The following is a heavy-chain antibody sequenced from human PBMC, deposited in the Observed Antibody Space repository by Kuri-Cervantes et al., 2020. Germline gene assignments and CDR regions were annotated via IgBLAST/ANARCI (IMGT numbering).Heavy chain of an antibody. D-gene: IGHD3-22*01. CDR3: ARDLDYDSSSSDAFDI. CDR2: IYHSGST. Sequence: SETLSLTCAVSGGSISSSNWWSWVRQPPGKGLEWIGEIYHSGSTNYNPSLKSRVTISVDKSKNQFSQKLSSATAADTAVYYCARDLDYDSSSSDAFDIWGKGTMVTVSS. J-gene: IGHJ3*02. CDR1: GGSISSSNW. V-gene: IGHV4-4*02.